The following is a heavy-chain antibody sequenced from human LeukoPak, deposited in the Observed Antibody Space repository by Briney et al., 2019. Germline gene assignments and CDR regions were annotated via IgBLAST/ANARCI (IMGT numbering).Heavy chain of an antibody. CDR1: GFTFSFAS. CDR3: AKDILSST. J-gene: IGHJ3*01. Sequence: GGSLRLSCAASGFTFSFASMTWVRQAPGKGLEWVSLIGASGESTYYADSVKGRFTISRDNSKNTLSLQMNSLRVEDTAMYFCAKDILSSTWGRGTMVTVSS. D-gene: IGHD3-10*01. CDR2: IGASGEST. V-gene: IGHV3-23*01.